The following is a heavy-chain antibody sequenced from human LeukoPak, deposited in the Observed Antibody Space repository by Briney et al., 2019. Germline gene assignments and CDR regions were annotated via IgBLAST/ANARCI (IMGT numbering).Heavy chain of an antibody. Sequence: SETLSLTCTVSGGSISSSSYYWGWIRQPPGKGLEWIGSIYYSGSTYYNPSLKSRVTTSVDTSKNQFSLKLSSVTAADTAVYYCARHVYSGSHYYYYMDVWGKGTTVTVSS. J-gene: IGHJ6*03. CDR3: ARHVYSGSHYYYYMDV. CDR2: IYYSGST. D-gene: IGHD1-26*01. CDR1: GGSISSSSYY. V-gene: IGHV4-39*01.